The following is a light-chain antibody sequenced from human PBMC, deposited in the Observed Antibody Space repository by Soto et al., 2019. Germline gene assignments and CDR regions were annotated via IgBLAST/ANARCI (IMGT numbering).Light chain of an antibody. J-gene: IGKJ1*01. CDR2: GAS. CDR1: QSVSSS. CDR3: QEYNTWPWT. Sequence: EIVLTQSPGTLSLSPGERATLSCRASQSVSSSSLAWYQQKPGQAPRLLIYGASSRATGIPARFSGSGSGTEFTLTISSLQSEDFAVYYCQEYNTWPWTFGQGTKVDIK. V-gene: IGKV3-15*01.